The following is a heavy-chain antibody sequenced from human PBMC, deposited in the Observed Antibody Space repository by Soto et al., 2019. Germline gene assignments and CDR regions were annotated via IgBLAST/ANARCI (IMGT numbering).Heavy chain of an antibody. Sequence: QVQLVESGGGVVQPGWSLRLSCAASGFTFSSYGMHWVRQAPGMGLEWVAVISYDGSNKYYADSVKGRFTISRDNSKNTLYLQMNSLRAEDTAVYYCAGAGIFGVVIGWFDPWGQGTLVTVSS. D-gene: IGHD3-3*01. CDR3: AGAGIFGVVIGWFDP. V-gene: IGHV3-30*03. CDR2: ISYDGSNK. CDR1: GFTFSSYG. J-gene: IGHJ5*02.